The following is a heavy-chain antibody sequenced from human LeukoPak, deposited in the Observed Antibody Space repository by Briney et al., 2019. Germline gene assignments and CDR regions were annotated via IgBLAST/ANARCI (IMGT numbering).Heavy chain of an antibody. CDR2: ISSSSSTI. Sequence: GGSLRLSCAASGFTFSDYYMSWVRQAPGKGLEWVSYISSSSSTIYYADSVKGRFTISRDNAKNSLYLQMNSLRAEDTAVYYCARAGMETDPLDYYYYMDVWGKGTTVTVSS. V-gene: IGHV3-11*04. CDR3: ARAGMETDPLDYYYYMDV. J-gene: IGHJ6*03. D-gene: IGHD5-18*01. CDR1: GFTFSDYY.